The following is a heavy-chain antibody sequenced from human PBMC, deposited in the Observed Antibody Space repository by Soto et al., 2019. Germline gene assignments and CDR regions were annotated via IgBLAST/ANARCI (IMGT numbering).Heavy chain of an antibody. CDR1: GGTFSSYA. CDR2: IIPIFGTA. Sequence: QVQLVQSGAEVKKPGSSVKVSCKASGGTFSSYAISWVRQAPGQGLEWMGGIIPIFGTANYAQKFQGRVTITADESTSTDYMELSSLRSEDPAVYYCAREGTTVTPPLRQDKYYYYGMDVWGQGTTVTVSS. V-gene: IGHV1-69*01. CDR3: AREGTTVTPPLRQDKYYYYGMDV. J-gene: IGHJ6*02. D-gene: IGHD4-17*01.